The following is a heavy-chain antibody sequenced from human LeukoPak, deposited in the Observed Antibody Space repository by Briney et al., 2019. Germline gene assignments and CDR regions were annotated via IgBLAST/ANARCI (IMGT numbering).Heavy chain of an antibody. J-gene: IGHJ6*03. CDR2: INDSGRI. CDR1: GGSFSSYY. D-gene: IGHD1-7*01. V-gene: IGHV4-34*01. CDR3: ARRWNYGRNYYIDV. Sequence: PSETLSLTCAVYGGSFSSYYWSWIRQPPGKGLEWIGEINDSGRINYNPSLLSRVTVSVDPSKNQFSLSLTSVTATDTAVYYCARRWNYGRNYYIDVWGKGATVSVSS.